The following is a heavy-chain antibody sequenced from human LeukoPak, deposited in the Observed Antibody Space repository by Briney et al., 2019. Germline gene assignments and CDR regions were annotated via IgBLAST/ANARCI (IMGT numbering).Heavy chain of an antibody. J-gene: IGHJ6*03. CDR1: GFTFSSYE. CDR2: ISSSGSTI. Sequence: PGGSLRLSCAASGFTFSSYEMNWVRQAPGKGLEWVSYISSSGSTIYYADSVKGRFTISRDNAKNSLYLQMNSLRAEDTAVYYCARGRASGTYYTRGYYMDVWGKGTTVTISS. CDR3: ARGRASGTYYTRGYYMDV. D-gene: IGHD3-10*01. V-gene: IGHV3-48*03.